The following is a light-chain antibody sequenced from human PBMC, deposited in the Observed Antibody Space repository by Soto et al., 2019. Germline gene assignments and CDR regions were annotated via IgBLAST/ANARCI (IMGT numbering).Light chain of an antibody. V-gene: IGLV1-44*01. J-gene: IGLJ1*01. CDR1: SSNIGSNT. Sequence: VLTQPPSASGTPGQRVTISCSGSSSNIGSNTVNWYQQLPGTAPKLLIYSNNQRLSGVPDRFSGSKSGTSASLAISGLQSEDEADYYCAAWDDSLNGYVFGTGTKVTVL. CDR3: AAWDDSLNGYV. CDR2: SNN.